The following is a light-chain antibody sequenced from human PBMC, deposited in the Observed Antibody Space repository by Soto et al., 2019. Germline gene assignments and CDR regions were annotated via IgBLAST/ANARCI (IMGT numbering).Light chain of an antibody. CDR3: LLYYGGAQPWV. Sequence: QAVVTQEPSLTVSPGGTVTLTCASSTGAVTSGYYPNWFQQKPGQAPRALIYSTGNKHSWTPARLSGSLLGGKAALTLSGVKPEDEAEYYCLLYYGGAQPWVFGGGTKLTVL. CDR1: TGAVTSGYY. CDR2: STG. V-gene: IGLV7-43*01. J-gene: IGLJ3*02.